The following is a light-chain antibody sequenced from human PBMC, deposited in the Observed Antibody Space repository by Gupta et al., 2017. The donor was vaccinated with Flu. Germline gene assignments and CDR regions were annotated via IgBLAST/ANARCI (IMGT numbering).Light chain of an antibody. J-gene: IGLJ3*02. CDR2: EVN. Sequence: TSMYVSSYNYVSGNQQHPGKAPKLMIYEVNTRPSGVPDRFSGSKPGNTASLTGSGLQAEDEADYFCSSFAGSTWVFGGGTKRTVL. V-gene: IGLV2-8*01. CDR3: SSFAGSTWV. CDR1: SMYVSSYNY.